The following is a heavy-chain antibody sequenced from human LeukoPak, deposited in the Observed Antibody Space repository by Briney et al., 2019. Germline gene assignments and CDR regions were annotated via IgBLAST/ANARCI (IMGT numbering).Heavy chain of an antibody. Sequence: GSSVKVSCKASGGTFSSYAISWVRQAPGQGLEWMGRIIPILGIANYAQKFQGRVTITADKSTSTAYMELSSLRAEDTAVYYCAKDGSGEWPIGYWGQGTLVTVSS. D-gene: IGHD3-10*01. J-gene: IGHJ4*02. CDR1: GGTFSSYA. CDR2: IIPILGIA. CDR3: AKDGSGEWPIGY. V-gene: IGHV1-69*04.